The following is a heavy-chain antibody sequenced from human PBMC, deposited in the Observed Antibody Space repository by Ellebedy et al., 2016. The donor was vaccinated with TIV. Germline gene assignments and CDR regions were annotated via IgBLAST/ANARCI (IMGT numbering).Heavy chain of an antibody. D-gene: IGHD1-26*01. CDR3: TSDEMDRIVGTTNFDY. J-gene: IGHJ4*02. CDR2: ISGSGGST. CDR1: GFTVSSNY. Sequence: GASLKISCAASGFTVSSNYMSWVRQAPGKGLEWVSAISGSGGSTYYADSVKGRFTISRDNSKNTLYLQMNSLKTEDTAVYYCTSDEMDRIVGTTNFDYWGQGTLVTVAS. V-gene: IGHV3-23*01.